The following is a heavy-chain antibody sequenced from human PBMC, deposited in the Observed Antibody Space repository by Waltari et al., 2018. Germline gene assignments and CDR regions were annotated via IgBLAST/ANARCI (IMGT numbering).Heavy chain of an antibody. CDR3: AREQYSRGWEWFDP. J-gene: IGHJ5*02. CDR2: IDWDDDE. Sequence: QVTLKESGPALVKPTQTLTLTFTFSGFSMNTDGMRVSWIRQPPGKALEWLARIDWDDDEFYRASLKTRLTISKDTSKNQVVLTMTNVDPADTATYYCAREQYSRGWEWFDPWGQGTLVTVSS. V-gene: IGHV2-70*04. CDR1: GFSMNTDGMR. D-gene: IGHD3-22*01.